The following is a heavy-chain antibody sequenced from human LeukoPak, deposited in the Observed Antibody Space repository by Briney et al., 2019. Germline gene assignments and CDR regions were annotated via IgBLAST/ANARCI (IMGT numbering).Heavy chain of an antibody. CDR2: ISSSGSTI. CDR1: GFTFSSYE. V-gene: IGHV3-48*03. Sequence: PGGSLILSCAASGFTFSSYEMNWVRQAPGKGLEWVSYISSSGSTIYYADSVKGRFTISRDNAKNSLYLQMNSLRAEDTAVYYCARGGYSYGSDYWGQGTLVTVSS. J-gene: IGHJ4*02. CDR3: ARGGYSYGSDY. D-gene: IGHD5-18*01.